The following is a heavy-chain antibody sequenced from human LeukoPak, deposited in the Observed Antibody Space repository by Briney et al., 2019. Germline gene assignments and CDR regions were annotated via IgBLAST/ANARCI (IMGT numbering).Heavy chain of an antibody. CDR2: INHSGST. V-gene: IGHV4-34*01. Sequence: PSETLSLTCAVYGGSFSGYYWSWIRQPPGKGLEGIGEINHSGSTNYNPSLKSRVTISVDTSKNQFSPKLSPVTAADTAVYYCARKKGYYDSSGYYYYYGMDVWGQGTTVTVSS. J-gene: IGHJ6*02. D-gene: IGHD3-22*01. CDR3: ARKKGYYDSSGYYYYYGMDV. CDR1: GGSFSGYY.